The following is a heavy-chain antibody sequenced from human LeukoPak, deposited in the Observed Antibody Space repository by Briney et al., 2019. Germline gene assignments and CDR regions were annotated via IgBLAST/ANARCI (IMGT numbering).Heavy chain of an antibody. D-gene: IGHD3/OR15-3a*01. J-gene: IGHJ6*03. V-gene: IGHV3-7*01. Sequence: PGGSLRLSCAASGFNFNTCWMTWVRQAPGKGLEWLAYIKQDENEFSYVASVKGRFTISRDNVNNLLFLTMTRLRGEDTALYYCASATWTLRVSNCRSGREHVYYSLDLWGKGTAVTVSS. CDR3: ASATWTLRVSNCRSGREHVYYSLDL. CDR2: IKQDENEF. CDR1: GFNFNTCW.